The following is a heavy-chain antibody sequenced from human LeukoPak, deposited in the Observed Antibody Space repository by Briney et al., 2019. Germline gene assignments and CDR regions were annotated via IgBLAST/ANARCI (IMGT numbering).Heavy chain of an antibody. CDR2: IIPILGIA. CDR3: ARGYCSSSSCHRSDY. CDR1: GGTFSSYT. J-gene: IGHJ4*02. Sequence: ASVKVSCKASGGTFSSYTISWVRQAPGQGLEWMRRIIPILGIANYAQKFQGRVTITADKSTSTAYMELSSLRSEDTAVYYCARGYCSSSSCHRSDYWGQGTLVTVSS. D-gene: IGHD2-2*01. V-gene: IGHV1-69*02.